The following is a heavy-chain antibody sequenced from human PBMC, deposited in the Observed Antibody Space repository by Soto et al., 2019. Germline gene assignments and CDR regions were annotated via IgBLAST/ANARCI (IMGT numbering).Heavy chain of an antibody. CDR1: GDSVSSNSAA. J-gene: IGHJ6*02. Sequence: QTLSLTCAISGDSVSSNSAALNWIRQSPSRGLEWLGRTYYRSKWYNDYAVSVKSRITINPDTSENQFSLQLNSVTPEDTAAYYCARGNSSSWYIHYYYGMDVWGQGTTVTVSS. V-gene: IGHV6-1*01. CDR3: ARGNSSSWYIHYYYGMDV. CDR2: TYYRSKWYN. D-gene: IGHD6-13*01.